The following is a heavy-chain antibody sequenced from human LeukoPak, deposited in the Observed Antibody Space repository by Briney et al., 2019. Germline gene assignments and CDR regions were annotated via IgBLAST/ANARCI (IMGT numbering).Heavy chain of an antibody. CDR3: AKELVVPAAISSYDAFDI. CDR2: ISSTSGTI. CDR1: GFTFRSYS. J-gene: IGHJ3*02. V-gene: IGHV3-48*04. Sequence: GGSLRLSCVASGFTFRSYSMNWVRQAPGKGLEWVSYISSTSGTIYYADSMKGRFTISRDNAKNSLYLQMNGLRAEDTAVYYCAKELVVPAAISSYDAFDIWGQGTMVTVSS. D-gene: IGHD2-2*01.